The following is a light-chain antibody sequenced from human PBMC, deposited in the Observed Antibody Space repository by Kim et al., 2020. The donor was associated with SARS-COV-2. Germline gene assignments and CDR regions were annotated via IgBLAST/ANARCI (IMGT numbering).Light chain of an antibody. J-gene: IGKJ2*01. CDR1: QEIGDF. V-gene: IGKV1-16*02. Sequence: ASCCDSVTLTCRATQEIGDFLALFQQRPGKAPKSLFYAASTLQGGVPSKFSGSVSGTDFTLTISILQSEDFATYYCQYYGTYPYIFGQGTKLYI. CDR3: QYYGTYPYI. CDR2: AAS.